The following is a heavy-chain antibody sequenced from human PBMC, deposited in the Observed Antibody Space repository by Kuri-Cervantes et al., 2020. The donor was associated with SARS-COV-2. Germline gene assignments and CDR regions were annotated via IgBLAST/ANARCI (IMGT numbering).Heavy chain of an antibody. D-gene: IGHD6-6*01. CDR1: GYTFTSYG. CDR2: ISAYNGNT. V-gene: IGHV1-18*01. Sequence: ASVKXSCKASGYTFTSYGISWVRQAPGQGLEWMGWISAYNGNTNYAQKLQGRVTMTTDTSTSTAYMELRSLRSDDTAVYSCATYRGAALDYWGQGTLVTVSS. CDR3: ATYRGAALDY. J-gene: IGHJ4*02.